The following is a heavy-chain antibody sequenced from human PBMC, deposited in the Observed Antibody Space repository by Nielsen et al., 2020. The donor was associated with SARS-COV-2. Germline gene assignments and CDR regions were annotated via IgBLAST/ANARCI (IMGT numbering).Heavy chain of an antibody. D-gene: IGHD3-10*01. CDR1: GGSISSYY. J-gene: IGHJ4*02. CDR3: ARDLFFDY. Sequence: SETLSLTCTVSGGSISSYYWSWIRQPPGKGLEWIGYIYYSGSTYYNPSLKSRVTISVDTSKNQFSLKLSSVTAADTAVYYCARDLFFDYWGQGTLVTVSS. CDR2: IYYSGST. V-gene: IGHV4-59*04.